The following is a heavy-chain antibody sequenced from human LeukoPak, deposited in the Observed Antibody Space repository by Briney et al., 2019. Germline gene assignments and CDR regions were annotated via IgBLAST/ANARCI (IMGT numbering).Heavy chain of an antibody. CDR2: ISHDGTND. Sequence: PGKSLRLSCAASGSTFRNQAIHWVRQAPGKGLEWVTVISHDGTNDYYRDSVKGRFTISSDNSKNTVLLQMNSLSPDDTAVYYCVGSPTYYYMDVWGKGTTVTVSS. V-gene: IGHV3-30*04. D-gene: IGHD3-10*01. J-gene: IGHJ6*03. CDR3: VGSPTYYYMDV. CDR1: GSTFRNQA.